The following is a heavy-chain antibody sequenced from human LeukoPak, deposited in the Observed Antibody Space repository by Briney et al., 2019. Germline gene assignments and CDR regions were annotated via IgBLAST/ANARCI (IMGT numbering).Heavy chain of an antibody. D-gene: IGHD3-16*01. CDR3: ARQGAFNY. V-gene: IGHV4-39*01. CDR2: IYYSGST. Sequence: SETLSLTCTVSGGSISSSSYYWGWIRQPPGKGLEWIGSIYYSGSTYYNPSLKRRVTISVYTSKIQFSLNLSSVAAADAAVYYCARQGAFNYWGQGTLVTVSS. J-gene: IGHJ4*02. CDR1: GGSISSSSYY.